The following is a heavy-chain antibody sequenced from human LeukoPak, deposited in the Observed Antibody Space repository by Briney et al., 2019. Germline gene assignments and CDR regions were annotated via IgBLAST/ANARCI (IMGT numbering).Heavy chain of an antibody. V-gene: IGHV3-21*01. Sequence: GGSLRLSCAAPGFTFSSYSMNWVRQAPGKGLEWVSSISSSSSYIYYADSVKGRFTISRDNAKNSLYLQMNSLRAEDTAVYYCARDRIAMVRGDPQFDYWGQGTLVTVSP. J-gene: IGHJ4*02. CDR3: ARDRIAMVRGDPQFDY. CDR2: ISSSSSYI. D-gene: IGHD3-10*01. CDR1: GFTFSSYS.